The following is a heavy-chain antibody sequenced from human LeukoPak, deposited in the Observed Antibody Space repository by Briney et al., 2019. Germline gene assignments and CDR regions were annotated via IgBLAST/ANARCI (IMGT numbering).Heavy chain of an antibody. D-gene: IGHD4-17*01. V-gene: IGHV4-34*01. CDR3: ARLRPSYGDYPLFGSYYYYGMDV. CDR1: GGSFSGYY. CDR2: INHSGST. J-gene: IGHJ6*02. Sequence: SETLSLTCAVYGGSFSGYYWSWIRQPPGKGLEWIGEINHSGSTNYNPSLKSRVTISVDTSKNQFSLKLSSVTAADTAVYYCARLRPSYGDYPLFGSYYYYGMDVWGQGTTVTVSS.